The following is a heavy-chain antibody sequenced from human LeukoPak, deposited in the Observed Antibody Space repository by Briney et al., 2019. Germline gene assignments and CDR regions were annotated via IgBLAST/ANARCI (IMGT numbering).Heavy chain of an antibody. V-gene: IGHV5-51*01. CDR2: IYPGDSDT. D-gene: IGHD6-19*01. CDR3: ARRSGWYFDY. J-gene: IGHJ4*02. CDR1: GYCFTSYW. Sequence: GESLKSSCKGSGYCFTSYWSGWVGQMPGKDLEWMGTIYPGDSDTRYSPSFQGQVTISADKSISTAYLQWSSLKASDTAMYYCARRSGWYFDYWGQGTLVTVSS.